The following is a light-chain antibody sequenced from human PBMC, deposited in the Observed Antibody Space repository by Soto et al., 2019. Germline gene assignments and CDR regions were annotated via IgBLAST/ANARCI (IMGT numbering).Light chain of an antibody. CDR1: SSDVGGYNY. V-gene: IGLV2-14*01. CDR3: SSYTSSSTLGV. J-gene: IGLJ2*01. Sequence: QSVLTQPASVSGSPGQSITVSCTGTSSDVGGYNYVSWYQQHPGKAPKLMIYDVSNRPSGVSNRFSGSKSGNMASLTISGLQAEDEAHYYCSSYTSSSTLGVFGGGTKVTVL. CDR2: DVS.